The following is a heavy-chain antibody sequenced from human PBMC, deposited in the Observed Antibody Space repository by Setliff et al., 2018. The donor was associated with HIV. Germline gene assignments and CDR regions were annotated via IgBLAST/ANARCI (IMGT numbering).Heavy chain of an antibody. J-gene: IGHJ4*02. D-gene: IGHD5-18*01. V-gene: IGHV3-11*04. CDR2: MTSDEKTI. CDR1: GFRFSVYS. CDR3: AGGARGYSYG. Sequence: PGGSLRLSCAASGFRFSVYSMNWIRQAPGKGLEWISYMTSDEKTISYADSVKGRFTISRDNANNSLYLQMNSLRAEDTAVYYCAGGARGYSYGWGQGTLVTVSS.